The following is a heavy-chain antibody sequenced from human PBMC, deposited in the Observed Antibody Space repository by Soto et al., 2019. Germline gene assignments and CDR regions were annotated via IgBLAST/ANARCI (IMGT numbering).Heavy chain of an antibody. D-gene: IGHD6-19*01. Sequence: ASVKVSCKASGYTFTSYAMHWVRQAPGQRLEWMGWINAGNGNTKYSQKFQGRVTITRDTSASTAYMELSSLRSEGTAVYYCARGSIAVAGTNYYYMDVWGKGTTVTV. CDR2: INAGNGNT. CDR3: ARGSIAVAGTNYYYMDV. V-gene: IGHV1-3*01. CDR1: GYTFTSYA. J-gene: IGHJ6*03.